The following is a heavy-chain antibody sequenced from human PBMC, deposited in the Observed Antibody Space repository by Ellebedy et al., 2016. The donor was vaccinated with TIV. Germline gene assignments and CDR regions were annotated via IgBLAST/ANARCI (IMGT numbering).Heavy chain of an antibody. D-gene: IGHD2-15*01. CDR3: ARDSPSSSGAATFDY. V-gene: IGHV1-18*01. J-gene: IGHJ4*02. Sequence: ASVKVSXKASGYNFANYGVTWVRQAPGQGLEWVGWISGYNGDTDYGQKFHDRVTLSTDTSTNTAYMELRSLTSDDTAVYYCARDSPSSSGAATFDYWGQGTLVTVSS. CDR1: GYNFANYG. CDR2: ISGYNGDT.